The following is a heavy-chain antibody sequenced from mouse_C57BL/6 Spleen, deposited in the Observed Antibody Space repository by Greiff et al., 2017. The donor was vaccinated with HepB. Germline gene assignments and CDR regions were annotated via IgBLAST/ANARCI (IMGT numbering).Heavy chain of an antibody. CDR2: ISGGGGNT. V-gene: IGHV5-9*01. J-gene: IGHJ2*01. D-gene: IGHD1-1*01. Sequence: EVMLVESGGGLVKPGGSLKLSCAASGFTFSSYTMSWVRQTPEKRLEWVATISGGGGNTYYPDSVKGRFTISRDNAKNTLYLQMSSLRSEDTALYYCARSYGSSPFDYWGQGTTLTVSS. CDR3: ARSYGSSPFDY. CDR1: GFTFSSYT.